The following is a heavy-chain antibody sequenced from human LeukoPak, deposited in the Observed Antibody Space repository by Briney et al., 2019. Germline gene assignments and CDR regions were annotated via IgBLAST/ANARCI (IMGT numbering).Heavy chain of an antibody. Sequence: GGSLRLSCAASGFTFSSYAMSWVRQAPGKGLEWVSAISGSGGSTYYADSVKGRFTISRDNSKNTLYPQMNSLRAEDTAAYYCAKDFVSSGAKWGQGTLVTVSS. V-gene: IGHV3-23*01. CDR1: GFTFSSYA. J-gene: IGHJ4*02. D-gene: IGHD3-22*01. CDR3: AKDFVSSGAK. CDR2: ISGSGGST.